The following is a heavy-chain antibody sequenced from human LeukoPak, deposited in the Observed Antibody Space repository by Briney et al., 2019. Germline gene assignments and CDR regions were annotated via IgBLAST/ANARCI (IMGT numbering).Heavy chain of an antibody. V-gene: IGHV1-46*01. CDR1: GYTFTSYY. D-gene: IGHD2-21*02. CDR2: INPSGGST. J-gene: IGHJ4*02. Sequence: ASVKVSCKASGYTFTSYYMHWVRQAPGQGLEWMGIINPSGGSTSYAQKFQGRVTMTRDTSTSTVYMELSSLRSEDTAVYYCARGESSVVTGRAAHYWGQGTLVTVSS. CDR3: ARGESSVVTGRAAHY.